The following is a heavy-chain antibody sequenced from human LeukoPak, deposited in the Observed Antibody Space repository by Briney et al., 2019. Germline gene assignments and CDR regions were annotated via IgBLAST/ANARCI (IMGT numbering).Heavy chain of an antibody. D-gene: IGHD6-13*01. CDR2: INPNSGGT. V-gene: IGHV1-2*02. CDR1: GYTFTGYY. Sequence: ASVKVSCKASGYTFTGYYMHWVRQAPGQGLEWMGWINPNSGGTNYAQRFQGRVTMTRDTSISTAYMELSKLRSDDTAVYYCAREFTVAAAGTDYWGQGTLVTVSS. J-gene: IGHJ4*02. CDR3: AREFTVAAAGTDY.